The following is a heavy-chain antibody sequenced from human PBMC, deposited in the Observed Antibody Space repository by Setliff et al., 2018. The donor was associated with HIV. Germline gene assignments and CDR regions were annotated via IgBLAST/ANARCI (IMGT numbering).Heavy chain of an antibody. D-gene: IGHD3-10*01. J-gene: IGHJ6*03. Sequence: SETLSLTCTVSGGSISSHYWSWIRQPPGKGLEWIGYIYYSGSTNYNPSLKSRVTVSVDTSKNQFSLKLSSVTAADTAVYYCARGGIGDYYYYYMDVWGKGTTVTVSS. CDR1: GGSISSHY. V-gene: IGHV4-59*11. CDR3: ARGGIGDYYYYYMDV. CDR2: IYYSGST.